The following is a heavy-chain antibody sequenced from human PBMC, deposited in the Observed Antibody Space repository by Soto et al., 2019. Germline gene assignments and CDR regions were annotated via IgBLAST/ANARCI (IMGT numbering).Heavy chain of an antibody. CDR2: ITTDKGKT. CDR1: GYTFTNYG. CDR3: ATRSPALDY. V-gene: IGHV1-18*01. Sequence: QVQLVQSGPEVKKPGASVKVSCKTSGYTFTNYGISWVRQAPGQGLEWMGWITTDKGKTTYAQKIQGRVTMTTDTSTSTAYMQLRSLRSEDTAIYYCATRSPALDYWGQGTLVTVSS. D-gene: IGHD3-3*02. J-gene: IGHJ4*02.